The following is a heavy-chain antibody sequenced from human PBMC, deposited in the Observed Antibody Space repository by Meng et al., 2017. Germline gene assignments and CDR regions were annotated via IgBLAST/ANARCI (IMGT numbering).Heavy chain of an antibody. Sequence: QLAEPGGGLVKPGADLRLSRAASGFTFHNYWMHWVRRVPGKGLVWVSRISGDGSITNYADSVKGRFTISRDNAKNTLYLQMNSLRPEDTAVYYCLDEAPRSDYWGQGSLVTVSS. J-gene: IGHJ4*02. CDR3: LDEAPRSDY. CDR1: GFTFHNYW. CDR2: ISGDGSIT. V-gene: IGHV3-74*01. D-gene: IGHD1-1*01.